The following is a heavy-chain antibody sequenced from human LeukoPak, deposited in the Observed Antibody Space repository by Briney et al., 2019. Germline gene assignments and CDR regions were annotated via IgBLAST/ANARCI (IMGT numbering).Heavy chain of an antibody. J-gene: IGHJ6*03. V-gene: IGHV3-21*01. CDR2: ISSTSMYI. CDR3: ARVAAGAEAHTLHYHYMDV. CDR1: GFTFSIYS. D-gene: IGHD6-13*01. Sequence: GGSLRLSCAASGFTFSIYSMTWVRQAPGKGLEWVSSISSTSMYIYYADSMRGRFTISRDNAENSLFLQIDSLGGEDTAVYSCARVAAGAEAHTLHYHYMDVWGKGTTVTVSS.